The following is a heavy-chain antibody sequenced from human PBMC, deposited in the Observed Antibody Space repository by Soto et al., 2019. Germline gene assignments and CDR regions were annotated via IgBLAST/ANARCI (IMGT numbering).Heavy chain of an antibody. CDR3: AYSSGHARFDY. Sequence: SVKVSCKASGVTFSSDAIGWVRQAPGQGLEWMGGIIPIFGTANYAQKFQGRVTITADESTSTAYMELSSLRAEDSALYYCAYSSGHARFDYWGQGTLVTVSS. D-gene: IGHD2-15*01. CDR2: IIPIFGTA. CDR1: GVTFSSDA. V-gene: IGHV1-69*13. J-gene: IGHJ4*02.